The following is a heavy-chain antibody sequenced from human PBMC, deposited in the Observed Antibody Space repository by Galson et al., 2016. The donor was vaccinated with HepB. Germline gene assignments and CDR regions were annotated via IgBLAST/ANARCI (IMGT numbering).Heavy chain of an antibody. D-gene: IGHD3-22*01. J-gene: IGHJ4*01. CDR2: ITGNEGIT. V-gene: IGHV3-64*04. CDR3: TKEGDFFDSTGYYVT. Sequence: SLRLSCAASGFTFSSYAIHWVRQAPGKGLEYLSEITGNEGITYYADSVKGRFTISRDNSENMLYLQMNSLRAEDTAVYFCTKEGDFFDSTGYYVTWGQGTLVVVSS. CDR1: GFTFSSYA.